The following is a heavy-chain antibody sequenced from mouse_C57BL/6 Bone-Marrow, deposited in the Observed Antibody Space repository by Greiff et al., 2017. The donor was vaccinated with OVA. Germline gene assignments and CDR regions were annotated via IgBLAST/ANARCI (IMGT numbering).Heavy chain of an antibody. CDR3: ARQGDYFDY. Sequence: VQLMESGAELVRPGASVKLSCKASGYTFTDYYINWVKQRPGQGLEWIARIYPGSGNTYYNEKFKGKATLTAEKSSSTAYMQLSSLTSEDSAVYFCARQGDYFDYWGQGTTLTVSS. J-gene: IGHJ2*01. CDR2: IYPGSGNT. CDR1: GYTFTDYY. V-gene: IGHV1-76*01.